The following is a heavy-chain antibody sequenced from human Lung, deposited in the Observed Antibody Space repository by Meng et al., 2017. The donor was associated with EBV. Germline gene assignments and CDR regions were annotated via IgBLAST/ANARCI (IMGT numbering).Heavy chain of an antibody. CDR2: IYYSGDT. D-gene: IGHD5-18*01. V-gene: IGHV4-31*02. Sequence: VQLPWSGPERVGPSPTLLPTCPCSVGARSSGTSYCSWIRHHPGKGLGWIGYIYYSGDTDYNPSLKSRVTISMDTSKNQFSLKLSSVTAADTAVYYCARERDTRWFDPWGRGTLVTVSS. CDR3: ARERDTRWFDP. J-gene: IGHJ5*02. CDR1: VGARSSGTSY.